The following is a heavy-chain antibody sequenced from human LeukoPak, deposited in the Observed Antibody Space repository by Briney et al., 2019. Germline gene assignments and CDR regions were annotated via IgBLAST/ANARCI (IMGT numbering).Heavy chain of an antibody. D-gene: IGHD2-2*01. V-gene: IGHV3-23*01. Sequence: GGSLRLSCAASGFTFSSYPMSWVRQAPGKGLEWVSIMSGSGGSTEYADSVKGRFTISRDNSKNTLYLQMNSLRAEDTAVYYCAKHCSSTSCYVLDYWGQGTLVTVSS. CDR1: GFTFSSYP. J-gene: IGHJ4*02. CDR3: AKHCSSTSCYVLDY. CDR2: MSGSGGST.